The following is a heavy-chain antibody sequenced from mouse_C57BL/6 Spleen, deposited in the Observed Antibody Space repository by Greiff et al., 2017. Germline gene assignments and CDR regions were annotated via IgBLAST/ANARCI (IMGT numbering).Heavy chain of an antibody. V-gene: IGHV1-42*01. J-gene: IGHJ2*01. CDR3: ARERWLLRDFDY. CDR2: INPSTGGT. D-gene: IGHD2-3*01. Sequence: EVKLMESGPELVKPGASVKISCKASGYSFTGYYMNWVKQSPEKSLEWIGEINPSTGGTTYNQKFKAKATLTVDKSSSTAYMQLKSLTSEDSAVYYCARERWLLRDFDYWGQGTTLTVSS. CDR1: GYSFTGYY.